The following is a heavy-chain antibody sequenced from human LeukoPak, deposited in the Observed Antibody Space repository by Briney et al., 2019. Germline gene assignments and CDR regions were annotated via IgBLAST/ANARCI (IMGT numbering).Heavy chain of an antibody. J-gene: IGHJ4*02. D-gene: IGHD2-2*01. V-gene: IGHV1-46*03. CDR1: GYTFTSYY. CDR2: INPSGGST. CDR3: ARDEVVPAATRLGY. Sequence: APVKVSCKASGYTFTSYYMHWVRQAPGQGLEGMGIINPSGGSTRYAQKFQGRVTMTRDTSTSTVYMELSSLRTEDTAVYYCARDEVVPAATRLGYWGQGTLVTVSS.